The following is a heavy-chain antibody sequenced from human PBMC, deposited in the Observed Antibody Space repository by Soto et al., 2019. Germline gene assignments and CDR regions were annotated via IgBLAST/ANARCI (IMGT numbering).Heavy chain of an antibody. CDR2: IGISSRDQ. D-gene: IGHD2-21*01. V-gene: IGHV3-48*02. Sequence: GGSLRLSCAASGFTFSSFSMNWVRQAPGKGLEWLSYIGISSRDQIYADSVKGRFTISRDNAKNSLFLQMSSLRDEDTAVYYCVRDHIYAFDIWGRGTMVTVSS. CDR3: VRDHIYAFDI. J-gene: IGHJ3*02. CDR1: GFTFSSFS.